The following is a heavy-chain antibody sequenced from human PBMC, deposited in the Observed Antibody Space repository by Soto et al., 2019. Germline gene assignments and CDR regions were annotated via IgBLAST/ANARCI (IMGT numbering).Heavy chain of an antibody. CDR2: IYATGST. CDR1: GASISGSY. CDR3: ARDPAGVKTDESPTYYNL. D-gene: IGHD3-10*01. Sequence: QVHLQESGPGLVKPSETLSLTCTVSGASISGSYWSWIRQPAGKGLEWIGRIYATGSTNYNPSVKSRVTLSVDTSKNQFSLKLRSVTAADTAVYYCARDPAGVKTDESPTYYNLWGRGALVTVSS. J-gene: IGHJ2*01. V-gene: IGHV4-4*07.